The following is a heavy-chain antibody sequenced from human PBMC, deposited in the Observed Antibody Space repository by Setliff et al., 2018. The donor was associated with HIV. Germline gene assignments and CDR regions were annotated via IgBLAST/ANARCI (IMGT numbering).Heavy chain of an antibody. CDR3: ARNRPYGSGSYSDY. V-gene: IGHV4-38-2*02. CDR1: GYSINNNYY. Sequence: SETLSLTCTVSGYSINNNYYWGWIRQPPGKGLEWIGSIYHTGSAYYNPSLKSRVTMSVDTSKNQFSLKLRSVTAADTAVYFCARNRPYGSGSYSDYWGQGTLVTVSS. J-gene: IGHJ4*02. D-gene: IGHD3-10*01. CDR2: IYHTGSA.